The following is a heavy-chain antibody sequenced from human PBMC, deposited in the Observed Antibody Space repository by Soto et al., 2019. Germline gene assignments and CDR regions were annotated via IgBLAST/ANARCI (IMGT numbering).Heavy chain of an antibody. CDR2: IYWDNDK. V-gene: IGHV2-5*02. CDR3: AHREGDDYVWGSYKDAFDI. CDR1: GFSLNTTAVG. J-gene: IGHJ3*02. Sequence: QITLKESGPTLVKPTQTLTLTCTFSGFSLNTTAVGVGWIRQPPGKALEWLALIYWDNDKRYNPSLKTRLTITKDTSKNQVVLKMTNMDPVETATYFCAHREGDDYVWGSYKDAFDIWCQGTMVTVSS. D-gene: IGHD3-16*01.